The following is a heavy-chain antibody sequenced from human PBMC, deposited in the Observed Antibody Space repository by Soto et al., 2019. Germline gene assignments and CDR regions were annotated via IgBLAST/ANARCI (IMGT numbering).Heavy chain of an antibody. Sequence: SVKVSCKASGGTFSSYAISWVRQAPGQGLEWMGGIIPIFGTANYAQKFQGRVTITADKSTSTAYMELSSLRSEDTAVYYCASIAAATNNWFDPWGQGTLVTVSS. CDR3: ASIAAATNNWFDP. V-gene: IGHV1-69*06. J-gene: IGHJ5*02. D-gene: IGHD6-13*01. CDR1: GGTFSSYA. CDR2: IIPIFGTA.